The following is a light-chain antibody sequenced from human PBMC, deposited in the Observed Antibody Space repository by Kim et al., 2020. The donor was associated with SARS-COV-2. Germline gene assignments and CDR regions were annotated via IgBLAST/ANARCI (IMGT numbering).Light chain of an antibody. CDR2: TAS. CDR1: QDIGNY. V-gene: IGKV1-27*01. J-gene: IGKJ4*01. Sequence: DIQMTQSPSSLSASVGDRATITCRTNQDIGNYLAWYQQKPGKAPKLLIYTASRLQSGVPSRFSGSGSGTHFTLTISSLRPEDIATYYCQSYDSALLTFGGGTKVDIK. CDR3: QSYDSALLT.